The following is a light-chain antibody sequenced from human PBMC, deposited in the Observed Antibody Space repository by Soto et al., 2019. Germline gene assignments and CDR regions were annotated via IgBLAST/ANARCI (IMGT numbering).Light chain of an antibody. V-gene: IGKV3D-20*02. CDR2: DAS. CDR1: QSVSSSS. J-gene: IGKJ4*01. CDR3: QEGTYWPA. Sequence: EIVLTQSPGTLSLSPGERATLSCRASQSVSSSSLGWYQQKPGQAPRLIIYDASVRATGIPARFSGSGSGTDLTLTISSLEPEDFAVYYCQEGTYWPAFGGGTKVDIK.